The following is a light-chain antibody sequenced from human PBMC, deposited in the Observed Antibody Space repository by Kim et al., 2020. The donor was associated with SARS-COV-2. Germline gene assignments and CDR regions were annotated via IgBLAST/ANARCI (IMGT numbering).Light chain of an antibody. CDR1: SSDVVSYNL. V-gene: IGLV2-23*01. CDR2: EGS. CDR3: CSYAGSSTWV. Sequence: GQTCAIACTGTSSDVVSYNLVSWYQQHPGKDPKHIIYEGSKRPSGVSNRFSGSKSGNTASLTISGLQAADEAYYYCCSYAGSSTWVFGGGTQLTVL. J-gene: IGLJ2*01.